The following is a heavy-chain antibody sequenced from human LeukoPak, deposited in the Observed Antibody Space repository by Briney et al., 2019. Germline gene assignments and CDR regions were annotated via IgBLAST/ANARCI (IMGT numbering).Heavy chain of an antibody. CDR3: ASTVAGINAFDI. D-gene: IGHD6-19*01. Sequence: PSETLSLTCTVSGGSISSSSYYWGWIRQPPGKGLEWIGSIYYSGSTYYNPSLKSRVTISVDTSKNQFSLKLSSVTAADTAVYYCASTVAGINAFDIWGQGTMVTVSS. CDR2: IYYSGST. CDR1: GGSISSSSYY. J-gene: IGHJ3*02. V-gene: IGHV4-39*01.